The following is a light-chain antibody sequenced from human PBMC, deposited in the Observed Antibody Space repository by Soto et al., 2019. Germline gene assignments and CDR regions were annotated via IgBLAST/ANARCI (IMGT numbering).Light chain of an antibody. CDR2: AAS. Sequence: DMQMTQSPSALSASVGDRGTITCRASQGISSYLNWYQQKPGKAPKLLIYAASSLQSGVPSRFSGSGAGTDFTLTISRLQPEDFATYYCQQSYSTLPMYTFGQGTKVHI. CDR1: QGISSY. CDR3: QQSYSTLPMYT. V-gene: IGKV1-39*01. J-gene: IGKJ2*01.